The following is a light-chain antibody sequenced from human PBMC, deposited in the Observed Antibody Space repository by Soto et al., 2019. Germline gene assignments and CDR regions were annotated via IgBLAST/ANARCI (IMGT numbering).Light chain of an antibody. Sequence: QSALTQPASVSGSPGQSITISCTGTSSDVGSYKLVSWYQQHTGKAPKLMISEVTKRPSGVSTRFSGSKSGNTASLTISGLQPEDESDYYCCSYAGSNTWVFGGGTKLTVL. CDR3: CSYAGSNTWV. CDR2: EVT. CDR1: SSDVGSYKL. J-gene: IGLJ3*02. V-gene: IGLV2-23*02.